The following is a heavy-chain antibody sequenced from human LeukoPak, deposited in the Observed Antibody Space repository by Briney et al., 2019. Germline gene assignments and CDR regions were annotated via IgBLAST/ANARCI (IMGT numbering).Heavy chain of an antibody. D-gene: IGHD6-19*01. J-gene: IGHJ4*02. V-gene: IGHV4-39*01. Sequence: SETLSLTCTVSGGSISSSSYYWGWIRQPPGKGLEWIGSIYYSGGTNYNPSLKSRVTISVDTSKNQFSLKLSSVSAADTAVYYCAGNGYGSGWPFDYWGQGTLVTVSS. CDR3: AGNGYGSGWPFDY. CDR1: GGSISSSSYY. CDR2: IYYSGGT.